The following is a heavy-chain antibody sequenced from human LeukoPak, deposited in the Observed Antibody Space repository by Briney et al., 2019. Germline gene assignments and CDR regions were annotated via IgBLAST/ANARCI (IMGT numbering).Heavy chain of an antibody. Sequence: GGSLRLSCAASEFTFGTFWMSWVRQAPGKGLEWVANIEQDGSEKYYVDSVKGQFTISRDNAKNSLYLQMNSLRAEDTAVYYCARGRLGDSWGQGTLVSVSS. CDR3: ARGRLGDS. CDR2: IEQDGSEK. CDR1: EFTFGTFW. V-gene: IGHV3-7*01. J-gene: IGHJ4*02. D-gene: IGHD4-11*01.